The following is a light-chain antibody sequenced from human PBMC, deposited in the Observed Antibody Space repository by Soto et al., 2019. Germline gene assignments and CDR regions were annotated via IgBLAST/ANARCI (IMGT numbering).Light chain of an antibody. Sequence: QSALTQPRSVSGSPGQSVAISCTGASSDLGGYDYVSWYQQHPGKAPKLTIYDVSKRPSGVPDRFSGSKSGNTASLTISGLQAEDEADYYCCSSPGTYTYVFGTGTKVTVL. V-gene: IGLV2-11*01. CDR1: SSDLGGYDY. CDR2: DVS. CDR3: CSSPGTYTYV. J-gene: IGLJ1*01.